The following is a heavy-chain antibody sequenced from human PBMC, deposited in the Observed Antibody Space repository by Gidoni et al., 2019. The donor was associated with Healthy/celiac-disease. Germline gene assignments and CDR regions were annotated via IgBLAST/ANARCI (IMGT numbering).Heavy chain of an antibody. J-gene: IGHJ4*02. D-gene: IGHD3-9*01. CDR2: ITPSGGST. CDR3: ARGSGWISTTEYFDY. V-gene: IGHV1-46*01. CDR1: GSTFTSYY. Sequence: QVQLVQSGAEVKMPGASMTVSCKASGSTFTSYYMHWVRQATGQGLEWMGIITPSGGSTSYAQKFQGRVTMTRDTSTITVYMELSSLRSEDTAVYYCARGSGWISTTEYFDYWCQGPLVTVSS.